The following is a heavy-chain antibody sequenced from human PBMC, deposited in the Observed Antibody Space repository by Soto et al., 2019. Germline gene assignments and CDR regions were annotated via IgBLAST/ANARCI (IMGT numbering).Heavy chain of an antibody. V-gene: IGHV1-18*01. CDR3: ARLGFGEPFDY. J-gene: IGHJ4*02. CDR2: ISAYNGNT. CDR1: GYTFSSYG. D-gene: IGHD3-10*01. Sequence: QVQLVQTGAEEKKPGASVKVSCKTSGYTFSSYGIIWVRQAPGQGLEWMGWISAYNGNTDYAQKLQGRVTMTTDTSTSTVYMELRSLRSDDTAVYYCARLGFGEPFDYWGQGTLVTVSS.